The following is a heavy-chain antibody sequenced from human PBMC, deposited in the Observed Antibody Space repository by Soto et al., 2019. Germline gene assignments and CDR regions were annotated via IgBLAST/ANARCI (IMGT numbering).Heavy chain of an antibody. CDR1: GYTYVNYV. J-gene: IGHJ5*02. V-gene: IGHV1-18*01. CDR3: AREVHDYGGNSNWFDL. D-gene: IGHD4-17*01. Sequence: QVQLVQSGAEVMRPGASVKVSCKASGYTYVNYVIAWVRQAPGQGLECMGWINTYNGHTVYAQHLQGRVTMTTDIXTXXADMELRSLRSDDTAVYYCAREVHDYGGNSNWFDLWGQGTQVTVSS. CDR2: INTYNGHT.